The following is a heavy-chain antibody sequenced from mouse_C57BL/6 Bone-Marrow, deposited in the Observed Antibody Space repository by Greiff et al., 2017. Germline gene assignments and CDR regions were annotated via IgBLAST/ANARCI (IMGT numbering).Heavy chain of an antibody. CDR3: KGSGYLFYYYAMDY. J-gene: IGHJ4*01. CDR2: IYPGNSDT. V-gene: IGHV1-5*01. CDR1: GYTFTSYW. Sequence: VQLQQSGTVLARPGASVKMSCKTSGYTFTSYWMHWVKQRPGQGLAWIGAIYPGNSDTSYNQKFKGKAKLTAVTSASTAYMELSSLTNEDSAVYYCKGSGYLFYYYAMDYWGQGTSVTVSS. D-gene: IGHD2-2*01.